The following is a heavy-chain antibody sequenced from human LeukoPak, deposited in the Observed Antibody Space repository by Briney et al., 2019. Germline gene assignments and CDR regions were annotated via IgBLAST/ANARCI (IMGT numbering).Heavy chain of an antibody. CDR2: IYPGDSDT. V-gene: IGHV5-51*01. CDR1: GYSFTSYW. CDR3: ARRAQDPYYYYYMDV. J-gene: IGHJ6*03. Sequence: GESLKISCKGSGYSFTSYWIGWVRQMPGKGLEWMGIIYPGDSDTRYSPSFQGQVTISADKSISTAYLQWSSLKASDTAMYYCARRAQDPYYYYYMDVWGKGTTVTVSS.